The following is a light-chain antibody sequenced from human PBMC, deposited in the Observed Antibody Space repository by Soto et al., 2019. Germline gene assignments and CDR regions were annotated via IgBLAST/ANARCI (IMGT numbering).Light chain of an antibody. J-gene: IGLJ2*01. Sequence: QSVLTQPPPVSAAPGQKVTISCSGSSSNIGKNDVSWYQQVPGTAPKLLIYQNNKRPSGIPDRFSGSKSGTSATLGITGLQSGDEADYYCGTWDGSRSAGVFGGGTKLTVL. CDR2: QNN. V-gene: IGLV1-51*02. CDR3: GTWDGSRSAGV. CDR1: SSNIGKND.